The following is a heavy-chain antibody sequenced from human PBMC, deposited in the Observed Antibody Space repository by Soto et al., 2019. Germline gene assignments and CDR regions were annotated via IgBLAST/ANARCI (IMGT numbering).Heavy chain of an antibody. CDR2: IYDIGST. V-gene: IGHV4-59*01. J-gene: IGHJ5*02. CDR1: GSSMSNYY. Sequence: SETLARTCTASGSSMSNYYWSWIRQPPGKGLEWIGYIYDIGSTKYNPSLKSRVTMSVDTSRNQVSLNLTSETAADTAVYYCARGYSPALGAPWSRVNWFDPWGQGTLVTVSS. D-gene: IGHD1-26*01. CDR3: ARGYSPALGAPWSRVNWFDP.